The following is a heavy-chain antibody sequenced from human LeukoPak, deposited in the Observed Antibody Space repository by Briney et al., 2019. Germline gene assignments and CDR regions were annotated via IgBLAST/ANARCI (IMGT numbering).Heavy chain of an antibody. CDR2: IWYDGSNK. CDR3: AKDRDGGVTAIAV. Sequence: PGGPLILSCAASGFTYSSYGMHWARQAPGKGLEWVADIWYDGSNKYYAGSVKGRFTISRDKYKNTLFLEINNLRVDDTSVYYCAKDRDGGVTAIAVWGQGTLVTVSS. CDR1: GFTYSSYG. J-gene: IGHJ4*02. V-gene: IGHV3-30*02. D-gene: IGHD2-21*02.